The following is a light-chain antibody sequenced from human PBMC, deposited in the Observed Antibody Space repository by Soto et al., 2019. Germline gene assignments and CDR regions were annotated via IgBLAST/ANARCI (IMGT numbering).Light chain of an antibody. Sequence: EIVLTQSPATLSSFPGDRVTLSCRASQYINTRLAWYQHRPGQAPRLLLYQTSIRAAGIPARFSASGSGTDFTLTIIDVQPEDFALYYCHQRQSWPRTFGQGTKVDI. CDR1: QYINTR. CDR3: HQRQSWPRT. CDR2: QTS. V-gene: IGKV3-11*01. J-gene: IGKJ1*01.